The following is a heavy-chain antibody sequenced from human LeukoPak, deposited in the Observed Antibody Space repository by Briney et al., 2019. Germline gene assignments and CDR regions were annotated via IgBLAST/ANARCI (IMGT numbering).Heavy chain of an antibody. J-gene: IGHJ6*02. CDR1: GYTLTELS. CDR3: AMRSGSYYYNYYGMDV. V-gene: IGHV1-24*01. CDR2: FDPEDGET. Sequence: GASVKVSCKVSGYTLTELSMHWVRQAPGKGLEWMGGFDPEDGETIYAQKFQGRVTMTEDTSTDTAYMELSSLRSEDTAVYYCAMRSGSYYYNYYGMDVWGQGTTVTVSS. D-gene: IGHD1-26*01.